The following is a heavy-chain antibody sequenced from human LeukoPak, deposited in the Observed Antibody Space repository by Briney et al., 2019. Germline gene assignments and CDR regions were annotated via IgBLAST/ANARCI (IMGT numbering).Heavy chain of an antibody. D-gene: IGHD3-10*01. V-gene: IGHV3-30*04. CDR1: GFTFRISG. J-gene: IGHJ4*02. CDR2: MSSDGIKS. CDR3: AKDHAGSGRAFEY. Sequence: GGSLRLSCATSGFTFRISGVHWVRQAPGKGLEWVALMSSDGIKSYYADSVKGRFTVSRDTSKGIVYLQMNSLSADDTGIYYCAKDHAGSGRAFEYWGQGTLLTVSS.